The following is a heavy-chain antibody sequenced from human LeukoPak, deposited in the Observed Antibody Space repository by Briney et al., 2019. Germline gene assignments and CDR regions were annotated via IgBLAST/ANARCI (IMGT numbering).Heavy chain of an antibody. CDR3: AKDPTIFGVVTPSFDY. CDR2: ISSSGSTI. Sequence: PGGSLRLSCAASGFTFSDYYMSWIRQAPGKGLEWVSYISSSGSTIYYADSVKGRFTISRDNAKNSLYLQMNSLRAEDTAVYYCAKDPTIFGVVTPSFDYWGQGTLVTVSS. CDR1: GFTFSDYY. D-gene: IGHD3-3*01. J-gene: IGHJ4*02. V-gene: IGHV3-11*04.